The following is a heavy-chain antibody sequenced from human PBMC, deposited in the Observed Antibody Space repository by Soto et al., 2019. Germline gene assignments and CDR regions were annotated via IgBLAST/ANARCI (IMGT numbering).Heavy chain of an antibody. CDR1: GGSISSGDYY. CDR2: IYYSGST. Sequence: QVQLQESGPGLVKPSQTLSLTCTVSGGSISSGDYYWSWIRQPPGKGLEWIGYIYYSGSTYYNPSLKSRVTISVDTSKNQLSLKLSSVTAADTAVYYCARSTPVLLWFGEPLGWFDPWGQGTLVTVSS. CDR3: ARSTPVLLWFGEPLGWFDP. D-gene: IGHD3-10*01. J-gene: IGHJ5*02. V-gene: IGHV4-30-4*01.